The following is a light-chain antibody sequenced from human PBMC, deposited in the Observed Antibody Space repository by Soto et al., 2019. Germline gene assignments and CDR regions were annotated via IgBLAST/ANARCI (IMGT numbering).Light chain of an antibody. CDR2: WAS. V-gene: IGKV4-1*01. CDR3: HQYYSTLYS. J-gene: IGKJ2*01. CDR1: PCVLYSSNNKNY. Sequence: DIVMTQSPDSLAVSLGERATINCKSSPCVLYSSNNKNYLAWYQQKPGQPPKLLIYWASTRESGVPDRFSGSGSGTDFALTISSLQAEDVAVYYCHQYYSTLYSFGQGTKLEIK.